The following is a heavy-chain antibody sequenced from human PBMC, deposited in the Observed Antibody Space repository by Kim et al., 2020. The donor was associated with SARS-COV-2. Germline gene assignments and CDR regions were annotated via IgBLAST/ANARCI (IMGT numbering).Heavy chain of an antibody. J-gene: IGHJ3*02. D-gene: IGHD3-10*01. Sequence: ASVKVSCKASGYTFTSYGISWVRQAPGQGLEWMGWISAYNGNTNYAQKLQGRVTMTTDTSTSTAYMELRSLRSDDTAVYYCARDKKYYGSGDDAFDIWGQGTMVTVSS. V-gene: IGHV1-18*04. CDR1: GYTFTSYG. CDR3: ARDKKYYGSGDDAFDI. CDR2: ISAYNGNT.